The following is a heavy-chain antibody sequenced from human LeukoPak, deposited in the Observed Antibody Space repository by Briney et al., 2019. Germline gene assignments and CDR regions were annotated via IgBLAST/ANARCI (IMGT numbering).Heavy chain of an antibody. CDR2: IYSGGST. D-gene: IGHD6-13*01. J-gene: IGHJ4*02. CDR3: AKGPQHSTYWYRFDS. V-gene: IGHV3-53*01. Sequence: GGSLRLSCAASGFSVGTNYMSWVRQAPGKGLEWVSVIYSGGSTYYADSVNGRFTISRDNSKNTLYLLMNSVRAEDTAVYYCAKGPQHSTYWYRFDSWGQGTLVTVSS. CDR1: GFSVGTNY.